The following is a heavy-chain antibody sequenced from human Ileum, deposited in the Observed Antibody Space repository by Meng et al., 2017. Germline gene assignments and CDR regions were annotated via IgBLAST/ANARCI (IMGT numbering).Heavy chain of an antibody. CDR2: FYFSGST. D-gene: IGHD3-22*01. CDR3: ARYYYDSSGVTWFDP. J-gene: IGHJ5*02. CDR1: SDSISSGDHY. Sequence: PLPESGPGLLKPSQTLSLTCTVSSDSISSGDHYWTWSRQHPWKGLEWIGYFYFSGSTYYNPSLKSRVSISVDTSKNQFSLRMSSVTAADTAVYYCARYYYDSSGVTWFDPWGQGTLVTVSS. V-gene: IGHV4-31*03.